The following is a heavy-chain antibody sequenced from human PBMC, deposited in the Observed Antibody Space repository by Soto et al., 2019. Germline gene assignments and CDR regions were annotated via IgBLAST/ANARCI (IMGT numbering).Heavy chain of an antibody. CDR2: VYYSGGT. D-gene: IGHD2-15*01. V-gene: IGHV4-59*01. J-gene: IGHJ4*02. CDR1: GGSISSYY. Sequence: PSETLSLTCTVSGGSISSYYWPWIRQPPGKGLEWIGYVYYSGGTNYNPSLKSRVAISADTSKNQFSLNLSSVTAADTAVYYCARIPNINSWPFDYWGQGTLVTVSS. CDR3: ARIPNINSWPFDY.